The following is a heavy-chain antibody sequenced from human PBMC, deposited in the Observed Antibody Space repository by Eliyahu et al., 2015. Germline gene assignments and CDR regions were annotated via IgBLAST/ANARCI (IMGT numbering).Heavy chain of an antibody. Sequence: QVQLQQWGAGLLKPSETLSLTCAVYGGSFSGYYWSWIRQPPGKGLEWIGEIDHSGNTNYKPSLKSRVTISVDTSKSQFSLKLTSVTAADTAVYYCARDYGDKYDWGQGTLVTVSS. V-gene: IGHV4-34*01. J-gene: IGHJ4*02. CDR2: IDHSGNT. CDR3: ARDYGDKYD. D-gene: IGHD4-23*01. CDR1: GGSFSGYY.